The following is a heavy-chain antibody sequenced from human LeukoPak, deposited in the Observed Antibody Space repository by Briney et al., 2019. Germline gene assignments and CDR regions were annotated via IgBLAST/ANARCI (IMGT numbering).Heavy chain of an antibody. CDR2: IYYSGST. J-gene: IGHJ4*02. CDR3: ARGEWELLDY. V-gene: IGHV4-61*01. CDR1: GGSVSSGSYY. Sequence: SETLSLTCTVSGGSVSSGSYYWSWIRQPPGKGLEWIGYIYYSGSTNYNPSLKSRVTISVDTSKNQFSLKLSSVTAADTAVYYCARGEWELLDYWGQGTLVTVSP. D-gene: IGHD4-23*01.